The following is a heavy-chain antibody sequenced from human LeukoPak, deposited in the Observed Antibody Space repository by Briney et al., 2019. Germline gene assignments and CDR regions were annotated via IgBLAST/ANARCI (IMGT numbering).Heavy chain of an antibody. CDR1: GFTFSSYE. CDR3: ARKTYYYDSSGSGPNWFDP. V-gene: IGHV3-48*03. CDR2: ISSSGSTI. D-gene: IGHD3-22*01. Sequence: GGSLRLSSAASGFTFSSYEMNWVRQAPGKGLEWVSYISSSGSTIYYADSVKGRFTISRDNAKNSLYLQMNSLRAEDTAVYYCARKTYYYDSSGSGPNWFDPWGQGTLVTVSS. J-gene: IGHJ5*02.